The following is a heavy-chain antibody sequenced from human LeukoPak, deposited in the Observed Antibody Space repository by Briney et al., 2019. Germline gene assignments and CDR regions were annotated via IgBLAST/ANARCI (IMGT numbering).Heavy chain of an antibody. CDR3: ARLWGPYQQQLAGDY. CDR1: GGSISSSSYY. CDR2: IYYSGST. Sequence: SETLSLTCTVSGGSISSSSYYWGWIRQPPGKGLEWIGSIYYSGSTYYNPSLKSRVTISVDTSKNQFSLKLSSVTVADTAVYYCARLWGPYQQQLAGDYWGQGTLVTVSS. V-gene: IGHV4-39*01. J-gene: IGHJ4*02. D-gene: IGHD6-13*01.